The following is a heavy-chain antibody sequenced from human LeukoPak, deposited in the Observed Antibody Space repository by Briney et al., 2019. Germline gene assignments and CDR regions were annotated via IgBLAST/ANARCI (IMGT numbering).Heavy chain of an antibody. J-gene: IGHJ4*02. CDR1: GFPFSSYW. CDR3: TRVGYIDEGIDY. V-gene: IGHV3-7*04. D-gene: IGHD5-24*01. Sequence: GGSLRLYCVASGFPFSSYWMTWVRQAPGKGLEWVANIKQDGSKKSYVDSVKGRFTISRDNAKNSLYLQMNSLRAEDTAIYYCTRVGYIDEGIDYWGQGTLVTVSS. CDR2: IKQDGSKK.